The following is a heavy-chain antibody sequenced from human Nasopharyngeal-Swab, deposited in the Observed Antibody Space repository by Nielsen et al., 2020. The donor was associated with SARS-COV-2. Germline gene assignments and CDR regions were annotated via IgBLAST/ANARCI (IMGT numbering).Heavy chain of an antibody. CDR2: NRSKGNTYAT. V-gene: IGHV3-73*01. CDR1: GFPFSESA. Sequence: GESPKISCAASGFPFSESAIHWVRQASGKGLEWVGRNRSKGNTYATAYAASVKGRFIIFRDDPTNTAYLQMNSLKTEDTAVYYCTRCGGGCYSGRDYWGQGTLVTVSS. J-gene: IGHJ4*02. D-gene: IGHD2-15*01. CDR3: TRCGGGCYSGRDY.